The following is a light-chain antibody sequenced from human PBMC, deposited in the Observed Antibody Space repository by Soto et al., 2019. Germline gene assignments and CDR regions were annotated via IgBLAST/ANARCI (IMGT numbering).Light chain of an antibody. Sequence: DIVMTQSPLSLPVTPGEPASISCRSSQSLLYSNRYNYLDWYLQKPGQSPQLLIYLGSNRASGVTDRFSGSGSGTDFTLKISRVEAEDVGVYYCMQALQSPLTFCGGTKVEIK. CDR1: QSLLYSNRYNY. CDR3: MQALQSPLT. V-gene: IGKV2-28*01. J-gene: IGKJ4*01. CDR2: LGS.